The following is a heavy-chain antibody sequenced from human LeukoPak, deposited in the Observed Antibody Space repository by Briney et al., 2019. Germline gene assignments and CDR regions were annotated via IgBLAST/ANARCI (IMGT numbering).Heavy chain of an antibody. Sequence: SSETLSLTCTVSGGSISSYYWSWIRQPPGKALECLEYIYYTGSTNYNPSLKSRVTMSADTSKNQFSLKLSSVTAADTAVYFCARVGGWEPKLHGVTFDYLGQGTLVTVSS. CDR3: ARVGGWEPKLHGVTFDY. J-gene: IGHJ4*02. CDR1: GGSISSYY. V-gene: IGHV4-59*01. CDR2: IYYTGST. D-gene: IGHD1-26*01.